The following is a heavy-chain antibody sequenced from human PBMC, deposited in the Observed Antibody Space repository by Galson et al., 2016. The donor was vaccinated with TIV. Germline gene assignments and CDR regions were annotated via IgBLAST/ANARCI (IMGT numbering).Heavy chain of an antibody. D-gene: IGHD2-21*01. CDR2: INAGNGNT. CDR3: ARPPYCGGDCYKYDR. CDR1: GYSFTTYA. V-gene: IGHV1-3*01. J-gene: IGHJ5*02. Sequence: SVKVSCKASGYSFTTYAMHWVRQAPGQRLERMGWINAGNGNTKYSQKFQGRVTITRDTFASTACMELNSLTSADTAVYYCARPPYCGGDCYKYDRWGQGTLVTVSA.